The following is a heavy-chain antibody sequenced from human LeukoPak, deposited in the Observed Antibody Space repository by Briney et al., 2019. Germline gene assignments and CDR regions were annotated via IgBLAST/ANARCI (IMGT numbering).Heavy chain of an antibody. CDR1: GYTFTSYA. CDR2: INAGNGNT. V-gene: IGHV1-3*01. CDR3: ARGVAVAGTPGRWFDP. D-gene: IGHD6-19*01. J-gene: IGHJ5*02. Sequence: ASVKVSCKASGYTFTSYAMHWVRQAPGQRLEWMGWINAGNGNTKYSQKFQGRVTITRDTSTSTAYMELRSLRSDDTAVYYCARGVAVAGTPGRWFDPWGQGTLVTVTS.